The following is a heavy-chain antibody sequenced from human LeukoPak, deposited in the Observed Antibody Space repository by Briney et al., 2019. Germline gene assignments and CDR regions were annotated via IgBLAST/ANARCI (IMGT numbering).Heavy chain of an antibody. J-gene: IGHJ4*02. Sequence: PEASVKVSCKASGGTFSSYSISWVRQAPGQGLEWMGRIIPILGIANYAQKFQGRVTITADKSTSTAYMDLSSLRSEDTAVYYCATALLLDTAMVDFDYWGQGTLVTVSS. D-gene: IGHD5-18*01. CDR2: IIPILGIA. V-gene: IGHV1-69*04. CDR1: GGTFSSYS. CDR3: ATALLLDTAMVDFDY.